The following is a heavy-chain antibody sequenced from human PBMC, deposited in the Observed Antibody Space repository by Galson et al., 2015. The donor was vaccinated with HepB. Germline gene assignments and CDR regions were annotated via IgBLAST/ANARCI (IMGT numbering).Heavy chain of an antibody. CDR2: LDWDDDK. CDR1: GFSLSTSGMC. Sequence: PALVKPTQTLTLTCTFSGFSLSTSGMCVSWIRQPPGKALEWLARLDWDDDKYYSTSLKTRLTISKDTSKNQVVLTMTNMDPVDTATYYCARIVFCGNPYYYYGMDVWGQGTTVTVSS. D-gene: IGHD4-23*01. V-gene: IGHV2-70*11. J-gene: IGHJ6*02. CDR3: ARIVFCGNPYYYYGMDV.